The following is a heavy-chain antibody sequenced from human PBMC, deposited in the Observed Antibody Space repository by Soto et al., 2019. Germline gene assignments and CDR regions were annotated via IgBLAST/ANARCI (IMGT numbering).Heavy chain of an antibody. Sequence: QVQLVQSGAEVKKPGASVKVSCKASGYTFTGYYMHWVRQAPGQGLEWMGWINPNSGGTNSAQKFQGWVTMTRDTSISTAYMELSRLSSDDTAVYYCARDGYSSGWYTHAPSNYYGMDVWGQGTTVTVSS. J-gene: IGHJ6*02. CDR3: ARDGYSSGWYTHAPSNYYGMDV. V-gene: IGHV1-2*04. CDR1: GYTFTGYY. D-gene: IGHD6-19*01. CDR2: INPNSGGT.